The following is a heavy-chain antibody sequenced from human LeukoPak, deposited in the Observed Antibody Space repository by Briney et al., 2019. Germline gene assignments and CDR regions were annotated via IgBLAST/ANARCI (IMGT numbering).Heavy chain of an antibody. Sequence: ASVKVSCKASGYTFTSYDINWVRQATGQGLEWMGWMNPNSGNTGYAQKFQGRVTMTRNTSISTAYMELSSLRSEDTAVYYCAREDDFWSGSAFDYWGQGTLVTVSS. D-gene: IGHD3-3*01. V-gene: IGHV1-8*01. J-gene: IGHJ4*02. CDR2: MNPNSGNT. CDR1: GYTFTSYD. CDR3: AREDDFWSGSAFDY.